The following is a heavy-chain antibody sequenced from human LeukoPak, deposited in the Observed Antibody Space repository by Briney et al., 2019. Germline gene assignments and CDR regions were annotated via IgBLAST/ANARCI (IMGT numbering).Heavy chain of an antibody. CDR3: ARAWSYGDYFDY. CDR1: GGTFSSYA. CDR2: IIPIFGTA. D-gene: IGHD1-26*01. Sequence: SVKVSCKASGGTFSSYAISWVRQAPGQGLEWMGGIIPIFGTANYAQKFQGRVTITADESTSTAYMELSSLRSEDTAVYYCARAWSYGDYFDYWGQGTLVTVSS. V-gene: IGHV1-69*13. J-gene: IGHJ4*02.